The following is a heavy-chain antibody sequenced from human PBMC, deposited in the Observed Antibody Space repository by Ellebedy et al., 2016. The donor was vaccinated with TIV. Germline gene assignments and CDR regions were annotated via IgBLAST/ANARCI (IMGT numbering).Heavy chain of an antibody. Sequence: GESLKISXAASGFTFSSYPMHWVRQTPGKGLEWVAYVSYDGSTDFYADSVKGRFTISRDNSKNTLYLQMNSLRAEDTAVYYCSTGSYFGRGAWGQGTLVTVSS. J-gene: IGHJ5*02. D-gene: IGHD1-26*01. V-gene: IGHV3-30*14. CDR2: VSYDGSTD. CDR3: STGSYFGRGA. CDR1: GFTFSSYP.